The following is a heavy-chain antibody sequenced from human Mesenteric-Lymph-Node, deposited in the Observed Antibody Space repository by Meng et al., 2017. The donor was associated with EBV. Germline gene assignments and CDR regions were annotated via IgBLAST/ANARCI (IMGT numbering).Heavy chain of an antibody. D-gene: IGHD3-10*01. J-gene: IGHJ4*02. V-gene: IGHV4-61*03. CDR2: IFSSGST. CDR1: GGSVNSGSYY. Sequence: QVRLQESGPGLVKPSETLSPTCPVAGGSVNSGSYYWSWIRQPPGKGLQWIGYIFSSGSTNYHPSFKSRVTISVDMSKNHFSLRLTSVTPADTAVYYCARGYGSGSYRYFDYWGQGTLVTVSS. CDR3: ARGYGSGSYRYFDY.